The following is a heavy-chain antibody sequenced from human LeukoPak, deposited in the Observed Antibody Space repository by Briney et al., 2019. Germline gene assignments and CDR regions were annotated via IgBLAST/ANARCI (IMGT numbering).Heavy chain of an antibody. J-gene: IGHJ4*02. D-gene: IGHD1-1*01. CDR2: ISSSSSTI. V-gene: IGHV3-48*04. CDR3: ARAYNWVIDY. Sequence: GGSLRLSCAASGFTFSSYSMNWVRQAPGKGLEWVSYISSSSSTIYYADSVKGRFTISRDNAKNSLYLQMNSLRAEDTAVYYCARAYNWVIDYWGQGTLVTVSS. CDR1: GFTFSSYS.